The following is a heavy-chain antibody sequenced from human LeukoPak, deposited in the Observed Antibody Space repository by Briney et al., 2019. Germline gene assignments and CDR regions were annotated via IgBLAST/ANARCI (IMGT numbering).Heavy chain of an antibody. CDR3: ASGVITFGGVIVLSY. Sequence: ASVKVSCKASGYTFTSYGISWVRQAPGQGLEWMGWISAYNGNTNYAQKLQGRVTMTTDTSTSTAYMELRSLRSDDTAVYYCASGVITFGGVIVLSYWGQGTPVTVSS. V-gene: IGHV1-18*01. CDR1: GYTFTSYG. J-gene: IGHJ4*02. D-gene: IGHD3-16*02. CDR2: ISAYNGNT.